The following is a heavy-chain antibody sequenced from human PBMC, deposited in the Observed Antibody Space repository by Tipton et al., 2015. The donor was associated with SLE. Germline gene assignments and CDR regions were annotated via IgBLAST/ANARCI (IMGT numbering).Heavy chain of an antibody. CDR2: IYYGGGT. CDR3: VRLSSSGWRPYNWFDP. J-gene: IGHJ5*02. V-gene: IGHV4-30-4*08. Sequence: TLSLTCTVSGDSISNGDDYWSWIRQPPGKGLEWIGNIYYGGGTYYNPSLESRVTISLDTSKNQFSLKLNSVTAADTAVYYCVRLSSSGWRPYNWFDPWGQGTLVTVSS. CDR1: GDSISNGDDY. D-gene: IGHD6-19*01.